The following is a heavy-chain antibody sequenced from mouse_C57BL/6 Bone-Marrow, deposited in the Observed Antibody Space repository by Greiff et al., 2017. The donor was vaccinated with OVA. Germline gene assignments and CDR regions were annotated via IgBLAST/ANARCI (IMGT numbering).Heavy chain of an antibody. Sequence: ESGPGLVKPSQSLSLTCSVTGYSITSGYYWNWIRQFPGNKLEWMGYISYDGSNNYNPSLKNRISITRDTSKNQFFLKLNSVTTEDTATYYCARGDYGSSYVTYWGQGTTLTVSS. CDR3: ARGDYGSSYVTY. J-gene: IGHJ2*01. CDR2: ISYDGSN. D-gene: IGHD1-1*01. CDR1: GYSITSGYY. V-gene: IGHV3-6*01.